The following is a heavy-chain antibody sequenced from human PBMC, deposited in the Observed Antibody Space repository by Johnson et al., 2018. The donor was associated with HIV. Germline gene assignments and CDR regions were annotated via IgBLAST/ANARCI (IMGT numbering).Heavy chain of an antibody. Sequence: VQLVESGGGLVQPGGSLRLSCAASGSTFSSYWMSWVRQAPGKGLEWVANINQDGSQKHYVDSVKGRFTISRDNSKNTLYLQMNSLRAEDTAVYYCARDASYYGSDNDAFDIWGQGTMVTVSS. J-gene: IGHJ3*02. V-gene: IGHV3-7*01. CDR2: INQDGSQK. D-gene: IGHD3-10*01. CDR1: GSTFSSYW. CDR3: ARDASYYGSDNDAFDI.